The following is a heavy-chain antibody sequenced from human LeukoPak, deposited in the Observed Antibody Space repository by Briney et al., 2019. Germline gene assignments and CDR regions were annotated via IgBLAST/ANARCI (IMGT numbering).Heavy chain of an antibody. D-gene: IGHD2-21*01. CDR1: GFIFSDHY. CDR3: AREERVAYYYYMDV. V-gene: IGHV3-72*01. J-gene: IGHJ6*03. Sequence: GGSLRLSCAPSGFIFSDHYMDWVRQAPGKGLEWVGRTRNKANSYTTEYAASVKGRFTISRDDSKNSLYLQMNSLKTEDTAVYYCAREERVAYYYYMDVWGKGTTVTVSS. CDR2: TRNKANSYTT.